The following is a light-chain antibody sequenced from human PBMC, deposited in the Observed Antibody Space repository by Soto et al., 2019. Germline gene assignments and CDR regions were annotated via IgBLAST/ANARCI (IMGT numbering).Light chain of an antibody. CDR2: GAS. CDR3: QQYNNWPPLFT. CDR1: QSVSSN. Sequence: EIVMTQSPATLSVSPGERATLSCRASQSVSSNLAWYQQKPGQAPGLLIYGASTRACVVAARFSGSGSGTEFTLTISSLQSEDFAVYYCQQYNNWPPLFTFGPGTKVDIK. J-gene: IGKJ3*01. V-gene: IGKV3-15*01.